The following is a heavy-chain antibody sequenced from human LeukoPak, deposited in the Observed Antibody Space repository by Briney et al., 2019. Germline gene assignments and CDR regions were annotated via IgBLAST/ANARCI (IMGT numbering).Heavy chain of an antibody. D-gene: IGHD3-22*01. J-gene: IGHJ5*02. CDR1: GYSISSGYY. V-gene: IGHV4-38-2*02. CDR2: IYHSGSN. Sequence: SETLSLTCTVSGYSISSGYYWGWIRQPPGKGLEWIGSIYHSGSNYYNPSLKSRVSISADTSKNQFSLKLNSVTAADTAVYYCARAVLYYYDSSGYYCNWFDPWGQGTLVTVSS. CDR3: ARAVLYYYDSSGYYCNWFDP.